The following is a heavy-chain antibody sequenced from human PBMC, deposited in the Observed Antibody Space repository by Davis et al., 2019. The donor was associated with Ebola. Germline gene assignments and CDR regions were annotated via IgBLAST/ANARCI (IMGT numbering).Heavy chain of an antibody. CDR1: GYTFTNYG. V-gene: IGHV1-18*01. CDR3: ARDREGGSYDWFDP. CDR2: ISPYNGKA. D-gene: IGHD1-26*01. J-gene: IGHJ5*02. Sequence: ASVKVSCKTSGYTFTNYGITWVRQAPGQGLEWMGWISPYNGKANYAQKFQGRVTMTTDTSTTTAYMELRSLRFDDTGVYYCARDREGGSYDWFDPWGQGTLVTVSS.